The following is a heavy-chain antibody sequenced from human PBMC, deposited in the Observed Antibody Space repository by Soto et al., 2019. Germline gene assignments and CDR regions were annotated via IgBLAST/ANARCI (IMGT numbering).Heavy chain of an antibody. D-gene: IGHD1-26*01. CDR2: IYYSGST. CDR3: ARYSGSYYSDYFDY. Sequence: SETLSLTCTVSGGSISSYYWSWIRQPPGKGLEWIGYIYYSGSTNYNPSLKSRVTISVDTSKNQFSLKLSSVTAADTAVYYCARYSGSYYSDYFDYWGQGTLGTVSS. J-gene: IGHJ4*02. V-gene: IGHV4-59*01. CDR1: GGSISSYY.